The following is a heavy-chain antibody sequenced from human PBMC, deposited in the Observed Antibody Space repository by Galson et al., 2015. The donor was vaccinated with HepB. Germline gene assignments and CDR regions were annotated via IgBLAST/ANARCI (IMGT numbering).Heavy chain of an antibody. CDR3: ARAPPITMIVSHSYYYGMDV. CDR1: GYTFTDYY. J-gene: IGHJ6*02. D-gene: IGHD3-22*01. CDR2: INPNSGGT. V-gene: IGHV1-2*06. Sequence: SVKVSCKASGYTFTDYYIHWVRQAPGQGLEWMGRINPNSGGTNYPQKFQGRVTMTRDTSISTAYMELSRLKSDDTAVYYCARAPPITMIVSHSYYYGMDVWGQGTTVTVSS.